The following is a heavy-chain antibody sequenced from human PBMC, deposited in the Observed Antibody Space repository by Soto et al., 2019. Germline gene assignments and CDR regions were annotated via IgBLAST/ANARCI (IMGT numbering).Heavy chain of an antibody. D-gene: IGHD3-3*01. CDR3: ARGWVEGLSRQPPTDY. Sequence: SLRLSCAASGFTFSRYWMHWVRQAPGQGLVWVSRIDSYGSATSQVDSVEGRFTISRDNAKNTLYLQMNSLRAEDTAVYYCARGWVEGLSRQPPTDYWGQGTLVTVSS. CDR1: GFTFSRYW. V-gene: IGHV3-74*01. J-gene: IGHJ4*02. CDR2: IDSYGSAT.